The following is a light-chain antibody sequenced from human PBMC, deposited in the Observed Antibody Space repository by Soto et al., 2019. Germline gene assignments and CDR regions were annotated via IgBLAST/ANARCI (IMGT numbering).Light chain of an antibody. Sequence: EIVLTQSPGTLSLSPGERATLSCRASQSVSSSYLAWYQQRPGQAPRLLIYGVSSRATGIPDRFSGSGSGTDFTLTISSREPEDFAVYYCQQYGSSPWTFGRGTKVEIK. CDR2: GVS. CDR3: QQYGSSPWT. J-gene: IGKJ1*01. V-gene: IGKV3-20*01. CDR1: QSVSSSY.